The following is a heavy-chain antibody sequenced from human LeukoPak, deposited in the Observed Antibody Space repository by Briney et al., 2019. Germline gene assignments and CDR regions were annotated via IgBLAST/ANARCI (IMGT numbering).Heavy chain of an antibody. J-gene: IGHJ4*02. V-gene: IGHV3-23*01. D-gene: IGHD2-2*01. Sequence: GGSLRLSCAASGFTFSGYAFNWVRQAPGKGLEWVSGISASGGSTYYADSVKGRFTISGDNSRNTLFLQMNSLRAEDTAVYYCAHGAMYQLDYWGQGTLVTVSS. CDR2: ISASGGST. CDR3: AHGAMYQLDY. CDR1: GFTFSGYA.